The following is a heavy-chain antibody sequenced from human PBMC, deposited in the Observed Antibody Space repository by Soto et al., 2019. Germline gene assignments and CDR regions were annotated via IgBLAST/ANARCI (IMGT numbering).Heavy chain of an antibody. CDR3: AREDRDRETGLVPAAIDGMDV. V-gene: IGHV1-69*08. CDR1: GGTFSRYS. CDR2: IIPIFGIA. J-gene: IGHJ6*02. Sequence: QVQLVQSGAEVKKPGSSVKVSCKASGGTFSRYSITWVRQAPGHGLEWIGRIIPIFGIASYAQKFQGRVTITADESTSKAYTELSSLRSDDTAVYYCAREDRDRETGLVPAAIDGMDVWGQGTTVTVSS. D-gene: IGHD2-2*01.